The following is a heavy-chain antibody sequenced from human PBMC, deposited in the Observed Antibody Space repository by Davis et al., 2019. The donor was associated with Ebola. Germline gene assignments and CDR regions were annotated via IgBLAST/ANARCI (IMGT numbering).Heavy chain of an antibody. J-gene: IGHJ4*02. V-gene: IGHV1-18*01. Sequence: ASVKVSCKASGYTFTSYGISWVRQAPGQGLEWMGWISAYNGNTNYAQKLQGRVTMTTDTSTSTAYMELRSLRSDDTAVYYRARGPDFSYYDFWSGYGTIDYWGQGTLVTVSS. CDR2: ISAYNGNT. CDR3: ARGPDFSYYDFWSGYGTIDY. D-gene: IGHD3-3*01. CDR1: GYTFTSYG.